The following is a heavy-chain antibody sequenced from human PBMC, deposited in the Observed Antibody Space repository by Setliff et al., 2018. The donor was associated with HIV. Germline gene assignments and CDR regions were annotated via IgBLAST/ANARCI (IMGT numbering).Heavy chain of an antibody. D-gene: IGHD6-13*01. Sequence: GASVKVSCKTSGGTLSNYVITWVRQAPGQGLEWMGMIIPMYNIPAYAQKFQGRVTFTADESTSTAYMELSSLNSEDTAVYYCARDQTGVAAAAFGGGSAWSDEGFDIWGQGTMVTVSS. CDR1: GGTLSNYV. J-gene: IGHJ3*02. CDR3: ARDQTGVAAAAFGGGSAWSDEGFDI. CDR2: IIPMYNIP. V-gene: IGHV1-69*13.